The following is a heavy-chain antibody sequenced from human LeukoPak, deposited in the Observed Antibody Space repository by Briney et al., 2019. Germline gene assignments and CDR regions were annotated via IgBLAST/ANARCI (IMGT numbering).Heavy chain of an antibody. CDR2: ISYDGGDT. Sequence: QPGGSLSPACAPAALTSSSIGTDWVRHAPGKGLGWVAGISYDGGDTYYAHPVKGRFTISRDNSKTTLYLQMNSLRAEDTAVYYCAKEVSSGYEGAFDIWGQGTMVTVSS. V-gene: IGHV3-30*18. CDR3: AKEVSSGYEGAFDI. CDR1: ALTSSSIG. D-gene: IGHD3-22*01. J-gene: IGHJ3*02.